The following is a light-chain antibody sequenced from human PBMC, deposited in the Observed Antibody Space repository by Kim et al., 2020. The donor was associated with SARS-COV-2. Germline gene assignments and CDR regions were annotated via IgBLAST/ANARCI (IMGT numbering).Light chain of an antibody. V-gene: IGKV3-11*01. Sequence: PGERATLSCRASQSVSSYLAWYQQKPGQAPRLLIYDASNRATGIPARFSGSGSGTDFTLTISSLEPEDFAVYYCQQRSNWPRGTFGQGTRLEIK. CDR1: QSVSSY. J-gene: IGKJ5*01. CDR2: DAS. CDR3: QQRSNWPRGT.